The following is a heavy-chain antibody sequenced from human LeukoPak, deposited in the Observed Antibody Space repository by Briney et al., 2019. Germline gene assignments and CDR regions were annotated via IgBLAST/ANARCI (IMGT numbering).Heavy chain of an antibody. Sequence: SETLSLTCTVSGGSITNSNYFWGWIRQPPGKGPEWIGSIYHSGSTYYNPSLKSRVTISVDTSKNQFSLKLTSVTAADTATYYCARHGYCSGGSCYSAYYYYLDVWGKGTTVTVSS. CDR2: IYHSGST. V-gene: IGHV4-39*01. CDR3: ARHGYCSGGSCYSAYYYYLDV. CDR1: GGSITNSNYF. D-gene: IGHD2-15*01. J-gene: IGHJ6*03.